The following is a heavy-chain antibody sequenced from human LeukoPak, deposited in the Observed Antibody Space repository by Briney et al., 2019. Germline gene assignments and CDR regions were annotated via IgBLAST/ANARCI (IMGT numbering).Heavy chain of an antibody. V-gene: IGHV3-7*01. D-gene: IGHD2-21*01. CDR3: ARYCGGDCYGMDV. J-gene: IGHJ6*02. CDR2: IKQDGSEK. CDR1: EFTFSSYW. Sequence: PGGSLRLSCTASEFTFSSYWMSWVRQAPGKGLEWVANIKQDGSEKDYEDSVKGGFTISRDNAKNSLYLQMNNLRAKDTAVYYCARYCGGDCYGMDVWGQGTTVTVSS.